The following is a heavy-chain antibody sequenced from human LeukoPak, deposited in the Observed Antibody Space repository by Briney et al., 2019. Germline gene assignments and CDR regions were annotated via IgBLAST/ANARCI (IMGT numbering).Heavy chain of an antibody. CDR2: INHSGST. V-gene: IGHV4-34*01. CDR1: GGSFSGYY. Sequence: SETLSLTCAVYGGSFSGYYWSWIRQPPGKGLEWIGEINHSGSTNYNPSLKSRVTMSVDRSKNQFSLKLSSVTAADTAMYYCARGSSGYVNYWGQGTLVTVSS. CDR3: ARGSSGYVNY. D-gene: IGHD5-12*01. J-gene: IGHJ4*02.